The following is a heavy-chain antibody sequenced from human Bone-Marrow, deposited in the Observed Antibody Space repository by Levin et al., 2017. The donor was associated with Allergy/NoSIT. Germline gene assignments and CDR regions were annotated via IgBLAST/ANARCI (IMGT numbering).Heavy chain of an antibody. D-gene: IGHD2-2*01. Sequence: GGSLRLSCAASGFTFSSYAMHWVRQAPGKGLEWVAVISYDGSNKYYADSVKGRFTISRDNSKNTLYLQMNSLRAEDTAVYYCARDYWDIVVVPAATSLPFYYYYGMDVWGQGTTVTVSS. V-gene: IGHV3-30-3*01. CDR1: GFTFSSYA. CDR3: ARDYWDIVVVPAATSLPFYYYYGMDV. J-gene: IGHJ6*02. CDR2: ISYDGSNK.